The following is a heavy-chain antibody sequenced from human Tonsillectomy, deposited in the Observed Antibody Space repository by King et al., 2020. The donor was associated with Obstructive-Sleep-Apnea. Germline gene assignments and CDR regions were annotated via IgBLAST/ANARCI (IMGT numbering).Heavy chain of an antibody. Sequence: VQLVESGGGLVQPGGSLRLSCAASGFTFCSYSMNWVRQAPGKGLEWVSYISSSSSTIYYADSVKGRFTISRDNAKNSLYLQMNSLRAEDTAVYYCALIRGYSYGYYFDYWGQGTLVTVSS. D-gene: IGHD5-18*01. V-gene: IGHV3-48*04. J-gene: IGHJ4*02. CDR1: GFTFCSYS. CDR2: ISSSSSTI. CDR3: ALIRGYSYGYYFDY.